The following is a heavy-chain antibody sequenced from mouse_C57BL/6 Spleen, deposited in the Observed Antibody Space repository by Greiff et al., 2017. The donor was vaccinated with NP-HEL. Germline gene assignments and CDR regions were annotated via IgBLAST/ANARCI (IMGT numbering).Heavy chain of an antibody. D-gene: IGHD1-1*01. CDR3: ARDHHCIGSRHFDD. V-gene: IGHV1-81*01. CDR1: GYTFTSYG. Sequence: QVQLQQSGAELARPGASVKLSCKASGYTFTSYGISWVKQRTGPGLEWIGEIYPRSGSTYYNEKFKGKATLTADKSSSTAYMQLRSLTSEDSAVYFCARDHHCIGSRHFDDWGQGTTLTVSS. CDR2: IYPRSGST. J-gene: IGHJ2*01.